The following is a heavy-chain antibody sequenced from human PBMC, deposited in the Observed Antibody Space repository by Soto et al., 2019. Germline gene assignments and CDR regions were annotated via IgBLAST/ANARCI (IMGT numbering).Heavy chain of an antibody. J-gene: IGHJ4*02. D-gene: IGHD3-22*01. Sequence: QGLEWMGWISGYNGNTKYAQKVQGRVTMTTDTSSSTAFMELRSLRSDDTAVYYCARVWYYDSSGYYAFDYWGLGTLVTVSS. CDR2: ISGYNGNT. V-gene: IGHV1-18*01. CDR3: ARVWYYDSSGYYAFDY.